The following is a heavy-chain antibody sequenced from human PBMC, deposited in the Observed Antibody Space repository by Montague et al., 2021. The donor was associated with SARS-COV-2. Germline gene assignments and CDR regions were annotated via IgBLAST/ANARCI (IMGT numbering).Heavy chain of an antibody. D-gene: IGHD3-3*01. CDR1: GGSFSGYY. CDR2: INHSGST. Sequence: SETLSLTCAVYGGSFSGYYWSWIRQPPGKGLEWIGEINHSGSTNYNPSLKSRVTISVDTSKNQFSLKLSSVTAADTAVYYCARIRCITMFEGVITPYHYGMDVWGQGTTVTVSS. V-gene: IGHV4-34*01. J-gene: IGHJ6*02. CDR3: ARIRCITMFEGVITPYHYGMDV.